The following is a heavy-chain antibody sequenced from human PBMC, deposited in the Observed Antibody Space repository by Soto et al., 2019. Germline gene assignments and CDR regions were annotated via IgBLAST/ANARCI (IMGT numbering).Heavy chain of an antibody. CDR3: ARDRTGCSGGSCHRRGFAP. CDR1: GFTYSSYG. D-gene: IGHD2-15*01. V-gene: IGHV3-33*01. J-gene: IGHJ5*02. CDR2: ILYDGSNK. Sequence: QVQLVESGGGVVQPGRSLRLSCAASGFTYSSYGMHWVRQAPGKGLEWVAVILYDGSNKYYADSVKGRFTISRDNSKHTLYLQRNSVRDEDTAVYYCARDRTGCSGGSCHRRGFAPWGQGTLVTVSS.